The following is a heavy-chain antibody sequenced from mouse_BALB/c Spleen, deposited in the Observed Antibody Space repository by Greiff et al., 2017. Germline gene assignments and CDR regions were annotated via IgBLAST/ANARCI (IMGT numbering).Heavy chain of an antibody. CDR1: GFTFSSFG. CDR3: ARGGGNYDAMEY. Sequence: EVKLVESGGGLVQPGGSRKLSCAASGFTFSSFGMHWVRQAPEKGLEWVAYISSGSSTIYYADTVKGRFTISRDNPKNTLFLQMTSLRSEDTAMYYCARGGGNYDAMEYWGQGTSVTVSS. V-gene: IGHV5-17*02. J-gene: IGHJ4*01. D-gene: IGHD2-1*01. CDR2: ISSGSSTI.